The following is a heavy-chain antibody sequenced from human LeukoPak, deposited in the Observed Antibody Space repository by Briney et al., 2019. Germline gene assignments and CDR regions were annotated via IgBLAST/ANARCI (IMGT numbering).Heavy chain of an antibody. V-gene: IGHV3-21*01. CDR2: IRSSSSYI. D-gene: IGHD3-22*01. CDR1: GFTFTSYS. J-gene: IGHJ3*02. Sequence: GGSLRLSCAASGFTFTSYSMNWVRQAPGKGLEWVSSIRSSSSYIYYADSVKGRFPISRDNAKNSLYLQMNSLRAEDTAVYYCARGSDSSGYFTDAFDIWGQGTMVTVSS. CDR3: ARGSDSSGYFTDAFDI.